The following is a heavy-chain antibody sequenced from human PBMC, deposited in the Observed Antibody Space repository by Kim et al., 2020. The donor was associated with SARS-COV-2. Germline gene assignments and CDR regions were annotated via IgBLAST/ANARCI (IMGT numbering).Heavy chain of an antibody. CDR1: GFTFSDHY. CDR3: ARDLFPYGSGSYYKY. D-gene: IGHD3-10*01. V-gene: IGHV3-72*01. J-gene: IGHJ4*02. CDR2: TRNKANSYTT. Sequence: GGSLRLSCAASGFTFSDHYMDWVRQAPGKGLEWVGRTRNKANSYTTEYAASVKGRFTISRDDSKNSLYLQMNSLKTEDTAVYYCARDLFPYGSGSYYKYWGQGTLVTVSS.